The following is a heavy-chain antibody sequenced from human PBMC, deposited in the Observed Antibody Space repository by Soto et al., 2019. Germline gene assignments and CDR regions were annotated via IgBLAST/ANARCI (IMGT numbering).Heavy chain of an antibody. J-gene: IGHJ4*02. V-gene: IGHV4-28*01. D-gene: IGHD1-26*01. CDR1: GYSISSSNW. Sequence: QVQLQESGPGLVKPSDTLSLTCAVSGYSISSSNWWGWIRQPPGKGLEWIGYIYYSGTTYYNPSHKSRVTMSGATSKNQFSLKLTSVTAVDTAVYYCARREIQGPIDYWGQGTLVTVSS. CDR2: IYYSGTT. CDR3: ARREIQGPIDY.